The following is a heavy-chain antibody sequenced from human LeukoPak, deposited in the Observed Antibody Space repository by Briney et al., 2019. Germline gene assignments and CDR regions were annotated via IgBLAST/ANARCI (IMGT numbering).Heavy chain of an antibody. CDR2: ISSSTTYI. J-gene: IGHJ4*02. Sequence: GGSLRLSCAASGFTFSSHSMHWVRQAPGKGLEWVSSISSSTTYIYYADSVKGRFTISRDNAKNSLNLQMNSLRAEDTAVYYCARDGNIAACDYWGQGTLVTVSS. V-gene: IGHV3-21*01. D-gene: IGHD6-25*01. CDR3: ARDGNIAACDY. CDR1: GFTFSSHS.